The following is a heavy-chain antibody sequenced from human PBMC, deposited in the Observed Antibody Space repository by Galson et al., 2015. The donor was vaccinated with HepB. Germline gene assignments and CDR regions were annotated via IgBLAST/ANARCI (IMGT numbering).Heavy chain of an antibody. CDR2: INPSGGST. J-gene: IGHJ4*02. D-gene: IGHD6-13*01. Sequence: SVKVSCKASGYTFTSYGISWVRQAPGQGLEWMGIINPSGGSTSYAQKLQGRVTMTRDTSTSTVYMELSSLRSEDTAVYYCARTLSWAAETPFYYWGQGTLVTVSS. CDR3: ARTLSWAAETPFYY. CDR1: GYTFTSYG. V-gene: IGHV1-46*04.